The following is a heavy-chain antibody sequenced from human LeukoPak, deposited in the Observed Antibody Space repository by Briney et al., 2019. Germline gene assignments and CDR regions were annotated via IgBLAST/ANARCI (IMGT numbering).Heavy chain of an antibody. CDR1: GDSLTSHF. J-gene: IGHJ3*02. CDR3: ARRIATVTDAFDI. Sequence: SETLSLTCNVSGDSLTSHFWSWIRQTPGKGLEWIGYVFHSGTTNYSPSLKSRVTISLDTSKKQFCLRLASVTAADTAVYYCARRIATVTDAFDIWGRGTMVSVSS. V-gene: IGHV4-59*08. CDR2: VFHSGTT. D-gene: IGHD3-10*01.